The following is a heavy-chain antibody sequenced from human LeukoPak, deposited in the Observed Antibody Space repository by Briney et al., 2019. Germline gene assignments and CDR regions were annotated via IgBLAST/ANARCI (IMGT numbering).Heavy chain of an antibody. J-gene: IGHJ6*04. V-gene: IGHV3-23*01. Sequence: GGSLRLSCAASGFSFSSNAMSWVRQAPGKGLEWVSAISGSGGSTYYVDSVKGRFTISRDNSKNTLYLQMNSLRAEDTALYYCATPKEYSYAVMDVWGKGTTVTVSS. CDR1: GFSFSSNA. D-gene: IGHD5-18*01. CDR3: ATPKEYSYAVMDV. CDR2: ISGSGGST.